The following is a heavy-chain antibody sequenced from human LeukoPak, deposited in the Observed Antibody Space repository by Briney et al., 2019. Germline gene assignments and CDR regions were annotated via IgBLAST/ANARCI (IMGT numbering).Heavy chain of an antibody. J-gene: IGHJ6*02. CDR1: GGSITSSNYY. CDR2: IYYSGST. D-gene: IGHD3-9*01. CDR3: ARIAKDVLRYFDWSSYYYGMDV. Sequence: SETLSLTCIVSGGSITSSNYYWGWIRQPPGKGLEWIGSIYYSGSTDYNPSLKSRVTVSVDRSKDQFSLKLSSVTAADTAVYYCARIAKDVLRYFDWSSYYYGMDVWGQGTTVTVSS. V-gene: IGHV4-39*07.